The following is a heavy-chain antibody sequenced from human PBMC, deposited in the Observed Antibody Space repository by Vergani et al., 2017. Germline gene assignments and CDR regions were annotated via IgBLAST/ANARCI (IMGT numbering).Heavy chain of an antibody. CDR2: IKQDGSEK. V-gene: IGHV3-7*03. D-gene: IGHD3-22*01. Sequence: EVQLVESGGGLVQPGGSLRLSCAASGFTFSSYWMSWVRQAPGKGLEWEANIKQDGSEKYYVDSVKGRFTISRDNAKNSLYLQMNSLRAEDTAVYYCARDPSYYYDPMDVWGQGTTVTVSS. J-gene: IGHJ6*02. CDR1: GFTFSSYW. CDR3: ARDPSYYYDPMDV.